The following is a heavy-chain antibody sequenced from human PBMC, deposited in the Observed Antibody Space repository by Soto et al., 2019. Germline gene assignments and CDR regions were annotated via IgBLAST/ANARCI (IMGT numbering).Heavy chain of an antibody. CDR1: GYSFTSFP. Sequence: QVQLVQSEAEVKKPGASVKVSCKASGYSFTSFPIHWVRQAPGQGLECMGWINAANGYTRYSQKFQGRVTITRDTPATTAYMDLSSLTSEDTAVYYCARGGGLDDWGQGTLITVSS. CDR3: ARGGGLDD. CDR2: INAANGYT. J-gene: IGHJ4*02. V-gene: IGHV1-3*01. D-gene: IGHD3-16*01.